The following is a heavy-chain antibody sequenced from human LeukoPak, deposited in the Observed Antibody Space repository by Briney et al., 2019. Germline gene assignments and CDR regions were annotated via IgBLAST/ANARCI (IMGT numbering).Heavy chain of an antibody. D-gene: IGHD3-10*01. CDR1: GFTFSSYS. J-gene: IGHJ4*02. CDR2: ISSSGSYI. V-gene: IGHV3-21*01. CDR3: ARESMVRGAPTIDY. Sequence: GGSLRLSCAASGFTFSSYSMNWVRQAPGKGLEWVSSISSSGSYIYYADSVKGRFTISRDNAKNSLYLQMNSLRAEDTAVYYCARESMVRGAPTIDYWGQGTLVTVSS.